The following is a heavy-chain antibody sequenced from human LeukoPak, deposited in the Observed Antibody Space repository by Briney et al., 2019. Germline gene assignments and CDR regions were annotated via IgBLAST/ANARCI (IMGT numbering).Heavy chain of an antibody. V-gene: IGHV3-30*03. D-gene: IGHD3-10*01. J-gene: IGHJ3*02. CDR1: GFTFSSYG. Sequence: PGRSLRLSCAASGFTFSSYGMHWVRQAPGKGLEWVAVISYDGSNKYYADSVKGRFTISRDNSKNTLYLQMNSLRAEDTAVYYCAREGSPRRGGPPAAFDIWGQGTMVTVSS. CDR3: AREGSPRRGGPPAAFDI. CDR2: ISYDGSNK.